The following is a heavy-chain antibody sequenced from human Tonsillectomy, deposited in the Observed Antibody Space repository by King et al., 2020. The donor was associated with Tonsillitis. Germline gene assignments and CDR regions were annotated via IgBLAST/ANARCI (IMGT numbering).Heavy chain of an antibody. J-gene: IGHJ2*01. V-gene: IGHV4-34*01. CDR2: INHRRST. D-gene: IGHD2-2*01. CDR1: SGSLSDHY. Sequence: VQLQQWGAGLLKPSETLSLTCAVYSGSLSDHYWSWIRQRPGKGLEWIGEINHRRSTNYNPSLKSRVTLSVETSKNQFSLSLYSVTAADTALYYCGRGRRYCSKSSCFGGIFDLWGRGTLVTVSS. CDR3: GRGRRYCSKSSCFGGIFDL.